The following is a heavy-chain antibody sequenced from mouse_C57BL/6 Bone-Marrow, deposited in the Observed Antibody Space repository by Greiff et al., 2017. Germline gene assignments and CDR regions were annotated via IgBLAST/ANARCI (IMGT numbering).Heavy chain of an antibody. Sequence: QLQESGPGLVKPSQSLSLTCSVTGYSITSGYYWNWIRQFPGNKLEWMGYISYDGSNNYNPSLKNRISITRDTSKNQFFLKLNSVTTEDTATYYCAIMVTSYFDYWGQGTTLTVSS. J-gene: IGHJ2*01. CDR2: ISYDGSN. V-gene: IGHV3-6*01. CDR3: AIMVTSYFDY. D-gene: IGHD2-2*01. CDR1: GYSITSGYY.